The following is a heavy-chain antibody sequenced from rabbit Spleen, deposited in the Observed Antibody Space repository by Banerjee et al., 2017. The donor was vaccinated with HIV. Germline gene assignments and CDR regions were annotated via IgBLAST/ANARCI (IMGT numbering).Heavy chain of an antibody. D-gene: IGHD3-1*01. CDR3: AGDLASVVGWNFGL. CDR2: IDPFFGTT. V-gene: IGHV1S7*01. J-gene: IGHJ4*01. CDR1: GFDFSTYS. Sequence: QLKESGGGLVQPGGSLKLSCKGSGFDFSTYSMSWVRQAPGKGLEWTGYIDPFFGTTYYASWVNGRFTISSHNAQNTLYLQLNSLTAADTATYFCAGDLASVVGWNFGLWGQGTLVTVS.